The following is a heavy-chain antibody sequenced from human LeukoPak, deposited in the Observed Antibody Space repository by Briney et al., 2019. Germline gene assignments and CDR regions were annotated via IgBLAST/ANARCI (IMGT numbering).Heavy chain of an antibody. V-gene: IGHV4-38-2*02. D-gene: IGHD6-19*01. CDR3: ARGRKRKLISSGWYPYYYDYMDV. CDR1: GHSTSSPYY. CDR2: IYYSGST. J-gene: IGHJ6*03. Sequence: SETLSLTCTVSGHSTSSPYYWAWIRQPPGKGLEWIGSIYYSGSTYYNPSLKSRVTISVDTSKNQFSLKLSSVTAADTAVYYCARGRKRKLISSGWYPYYYDYMDVWGKGTMVTVSS.